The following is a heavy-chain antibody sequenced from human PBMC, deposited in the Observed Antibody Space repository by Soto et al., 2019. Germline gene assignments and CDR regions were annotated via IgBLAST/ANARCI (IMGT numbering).Heavy chain of an antibody. V-gene: IGHV1-2*02. CDR1: GYIFTGYH. CDR2: INPNSGDT. D-gene: IGHD3-9*01. Sequence: GASVKVSGKASGYIFTGYHIHWVRQAPGRGLEWMGWINPNSGDTEYAQNFQGRVTMTRDTSFNLVYMEMSGLMSDDTAVYYCARDARGTRGFDEMDIWGQGTTVTVSS. J-gene: IGHJ6*02. CDR3: ARDARGTRGFDEMDI.